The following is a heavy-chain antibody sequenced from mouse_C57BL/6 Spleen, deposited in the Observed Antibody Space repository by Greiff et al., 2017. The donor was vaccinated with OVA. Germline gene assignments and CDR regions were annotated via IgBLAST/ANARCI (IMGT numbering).Heavy chain of an antibody. CDR2: IDPETGGT. CDR3: TRSAQLEAWFAY. Sequence: VQLQQSGAELVRPGASVTLSCKASGYTFTDYEMHWVKQTPVNGLEWIGAIDPETGGTAYNQKFKGKAILTADKSSSTAYMDLRSLTSEDSAVYDWTRSAQLEAWFAYWGQGTLVTVSA. V-gene: IGHV1-15*01. CDR1: GYTFTDYE. J-gene: IGHJ3*01. D-gene: IGHD4-1*02.